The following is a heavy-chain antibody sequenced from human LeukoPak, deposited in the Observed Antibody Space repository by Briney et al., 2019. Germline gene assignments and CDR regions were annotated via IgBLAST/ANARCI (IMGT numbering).Heavy chain of an antibody. J-gene: IGHJ4*02. CDR2: ISGGGGST. CDR1: GFTFSSYA. Sequence: SGGSLRLSCAASGFTFSSYAMSWVRQAPGKGLEWVSAISGGGGSTYYADSVKGRFTISRDNSKNTLYLQMNSLRAEDTAVYYCAKGSLMWLLGTAWGQGTLVTVSS. CDR3: AKGSLMWLLGTA. V-gene: IGHV3-23*01. D-gene: IGHD3-22*01.